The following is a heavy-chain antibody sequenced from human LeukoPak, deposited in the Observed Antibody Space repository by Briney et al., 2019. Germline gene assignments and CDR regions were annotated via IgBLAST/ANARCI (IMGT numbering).Heavy chain of an antibody. D-gene: IGHD2-15*01. J-gene: IGHJ4*02. V-gene: IGHV3-23*01. CDR1: GFTFSNYA. CDR2: ISGSGGST. CDR3: AKGCGATCYSDFDS. Sequence: GGSLRLSCAASGFTFSNYAMGWVRQAPGKGLEWVSTISGSGGSTYYGESVKGRFTISRDNSKNTLFLQMNSLRAEDTAVYYCAKGCGATCYSDFDSWGQGTLVTVSS.